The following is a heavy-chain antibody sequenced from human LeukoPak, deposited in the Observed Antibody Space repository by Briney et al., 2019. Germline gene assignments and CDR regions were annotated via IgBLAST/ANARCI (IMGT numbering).Heavy chain of an antibody. CDR2: IYYSGST. V-gene: IGHV4-59*08. Sequence: PSETLSLTCTVSGGSISSYYWSWIRQPPGKGLEWIGYIYYSGSTNYNPSLKSRVTISVDTSKNQFSLKLSSVTAADTAVYYCARFLGYGDYGSYYYYGMDVWGQGTTVTVSS. CDR1: GGSISSYY. CDR3: ARFLGYGDYGSYYYYGMDV. J-gene: IGHJ6*02. D-gene: IGHD4-17*01.